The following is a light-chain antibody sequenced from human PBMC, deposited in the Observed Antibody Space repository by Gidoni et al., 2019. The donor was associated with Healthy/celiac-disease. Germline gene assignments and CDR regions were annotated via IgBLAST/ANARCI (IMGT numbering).Light chain of an antibody. CDR1: QGISNS. J-gene: IGKJ1*01. CDR2: AAS. CDR3: QQYYSTPRT. V-gene: IGKV1-NL1*01. Sequence: DIQMTQSPSSLSASVGDRVTITCRASQGISNSLDWYQQKPGKAPKLLLYAASRLESGVPSRFSGSGSGTDYTLTISSLQPEDFATDYCQQYYSTPRTFGQGTKVEIK.